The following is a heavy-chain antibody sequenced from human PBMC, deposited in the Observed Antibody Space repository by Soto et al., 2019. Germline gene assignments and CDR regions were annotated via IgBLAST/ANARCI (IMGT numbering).Heavy chain of an antibody. J-gene: IGHJ4*02. Sequence: ASVKVSCKASGYTFTANYVHWVRQAPGQGFEWMGWIDPNSGGTNYAQSFHERVTMARDTSISTAYMELSGLRFDDTAVYYCARDWGYTDRRYYFDYWGQGTLGTVS. CDR3: ARDWGYTDRRYYFDY. CDR2: IDPNSGGT. CDR1: GYTFTANY. D-gene: IGHD2-2*02. V-gene: IGHV1-2*02.